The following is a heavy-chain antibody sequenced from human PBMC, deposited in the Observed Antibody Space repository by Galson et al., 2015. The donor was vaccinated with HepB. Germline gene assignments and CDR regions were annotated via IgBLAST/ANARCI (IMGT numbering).Heavy chain of an antibody. V-gene: IGHV4-59*01. D-gene: IGHD6-19*01. CDR1: GGSMNYYY. CDR3: ARVVGQWLIHDAFDL. Sequence: LSLTCTVSGGSMNYYYWTWIRQPPGKGLEWIGHVYYTGSTQYNPSLKSRVTISVDTSKNQFSLKLTSLTVADTAVYFCARVVGQWLIHDAFDLWGQGTLVTVSS. J-gene: IGHJ3*01. CDR2: VYYTGST.